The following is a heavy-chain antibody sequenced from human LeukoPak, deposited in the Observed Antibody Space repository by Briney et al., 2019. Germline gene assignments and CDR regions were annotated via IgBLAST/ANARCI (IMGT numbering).Heavy chain of an antibody. CDR2: IIPIFGTA. CDR1: GGTFSSYA. CDR3: AREYGSGSYSYNWFDP. D-gene: IGHD3-10*01. J-gene: IGHJ5*02. V-gene: IGHV1-69*13. Sequence: SVKVSYKASGGTFSSYAISWVRQAPGQGLEWMGGIIPIFGTANYAQKFQGRVTITADESTSTAYMELSSLRSEDTAVYYCAREYGSGSYSYNWFDPWGQGTLVTVSS.